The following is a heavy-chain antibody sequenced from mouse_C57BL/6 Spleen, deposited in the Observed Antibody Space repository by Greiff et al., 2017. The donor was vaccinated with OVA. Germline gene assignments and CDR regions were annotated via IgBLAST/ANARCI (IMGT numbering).Heavy chain of an antibody. CDR1: GFTFSDYG. CDR2: ISSGSSTI. J-gene: IGHJ2*01. D-gene: IGHD1-1*01. Sequence: EVQVVESGGGLVKPGGSLKLSCAASGFTFSDYGMHWVRQAPEQGLEWVAYISSGSSTIYYADTVKGRFTISRDNAKNTLFLQMTSLRSEDTAMYYCARSGTTVVGGDYWGQGTTLTVSS. V-gene: IGHV5-17*01. CDR3: ARSGTTVVGGDY.